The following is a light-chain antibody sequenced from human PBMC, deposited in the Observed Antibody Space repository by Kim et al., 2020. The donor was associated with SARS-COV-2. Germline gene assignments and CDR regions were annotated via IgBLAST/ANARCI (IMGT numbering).Light chain of an antibody. Sequence: QSVLTQPPSVSPAPGQKVTISCSGSSSNIGSNSVSWYQQFPGTAPKLLIYDNNKRPSGIPDRFSGSKSGTSATLGITGLQTGDEADYYCGTWDSSLSAVVFGGGTQLTVL. CDR1: SSNIGSNS. J-gene: IGLJ2*01. V-gene: IGLV1-51*01. CDR2: DNN. CDR3: GTWDSSLSAVV.